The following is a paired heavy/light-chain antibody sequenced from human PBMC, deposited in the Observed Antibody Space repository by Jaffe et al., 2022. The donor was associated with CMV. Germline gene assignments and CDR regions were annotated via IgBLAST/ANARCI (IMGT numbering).Light chain of an antibody. Sequence: SYELTQPPSVSVSPGQTARITCSGDALPKQYAYWYQQKPGQAPVLVIYKDSERPSGIPERFSGSSSGTTVTLTISGVQAEDEADYYCQSADSSGMVFGGGTKLTVL. J-gene: IGLJ2*01. V-gene: IGLV3-25*03. CDR2: KDS. CDR3: QSADSSGMV. CDR1: ALPKQY.
Heavy chain of an antibody. Sequence: QVQLQESGPGLVKPSETLSLTCTVSGGSISSYYWSWIRQPAGKGLEWIGRIYTSGSTNYNPSLKSRVTMSVDTSKNQFSLKLSSVTAADTAVYYCARYVNIAVAGTNWFDPWGQGTLVTVSS. CDR2: IYTSGST. CDR1: GGSISSYY. CDR3: ARYVNIAVAGTNWFDP. D-gene: IGHD6-19*01. J-gene: IGHJ5*02. V-gene: IGHV4-4*07.